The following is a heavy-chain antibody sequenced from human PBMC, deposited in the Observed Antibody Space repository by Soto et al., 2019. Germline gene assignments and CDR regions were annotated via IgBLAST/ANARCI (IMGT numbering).Heavy chain of an antibody. J-gene: IGHJ4*02. CDR3: TRGDSDNFDS. CDR1: GYSVSSGYY. D-gene: IGHD3-10*01. Sequence: SETLSLTCAVSGYSVSSGYYWGWVRQPPGKGLEWIGSIYHSGSTYYNPSLKSRVTISLDRAKNQFSLKLQSLTAADTAVYFCTRGDSDNFDSWGQGTLVTVSS. V-gene: IGHV4-38-2*01. CDR2: IYHSGST.